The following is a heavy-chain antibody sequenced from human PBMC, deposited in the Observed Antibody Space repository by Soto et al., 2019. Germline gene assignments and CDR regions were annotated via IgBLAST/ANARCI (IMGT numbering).Heavy chain of an antibody. CDR1: GYTFISYG. D-gene: IGHD6-13*01. J-gene: IGHJ6*02. CDR2: ISAYNGNT. CDR3: SRDWFADIASAGSYYYYGIDV. Sequence: ASVKVSCKASGYTFISYGISWGRQAPGQGLEWMGWISAYNGNTNYAQKLQGRVTMTSYSSTSTAYMELRSLRSDDTAVYCCSRDWFADIASAGSYYYYGIDVWGQGTTVTVSS. V-gene: IGHV1-18*01.